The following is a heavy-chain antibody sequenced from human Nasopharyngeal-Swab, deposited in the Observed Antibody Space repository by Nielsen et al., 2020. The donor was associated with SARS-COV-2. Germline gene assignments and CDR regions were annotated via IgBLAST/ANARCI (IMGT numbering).Heavy chain of an antibody. CDR2: IKSKTDGGTT. CDR3: TTATAAAGTYYYDSSGYYQRRSYFDY. J-gene: IGHJ4*02. Sequence: WIRQPPGKGLEWVGRIKSKTDGGTTDYAAPVKGRFTISRDDSKNTLYLQMNSLKTEDTAVYYCTTATAAAGTYYYDSSGYYQRRSYFDYWGQGTLVTVSS. V-gene: IGHV3-15*07. D-gene: IGHD3-22*01.